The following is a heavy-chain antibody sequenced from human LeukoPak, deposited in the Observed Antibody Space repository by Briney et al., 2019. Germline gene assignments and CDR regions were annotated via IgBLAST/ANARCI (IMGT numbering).Heavy chain of an antibody. Sequence: PGGSLRLSCAASGFTFSSYWMHWVRQAPGKGLVWVSRINSDGSSTSYADSVKGRFTISRDNSKNTLYLQMNSLRAEDTAIYYCAKGPMIQCFDSWGQGTLATVSS. J-gene: IGHJ4*02. D-gene: IGHD3-16*01. CDR1: GFTFSSYW. V-gene: IGHV3-74*01. CDR3: AKGPMIQCFDS. CDR2: INSDGSST.